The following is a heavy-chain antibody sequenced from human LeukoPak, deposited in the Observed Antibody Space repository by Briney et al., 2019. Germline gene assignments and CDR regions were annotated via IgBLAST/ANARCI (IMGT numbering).Heavy chain of an antibody. CDR3: ASNTYYYDSSGYPLDY. Sequence: GGSLRLSCAASGFTFSSYGMHWVRQAPGKGLEWVAVIWYDGSNKYYADSVKGRFTISRDNSKNTLYLQMNSLRAEDTAVYYCASNTYYYDSSGYPLDYWGQGTLVTVSS. CDR2: IWYDGSNK. D-gene: IGHD3-22*01. J-gene: IGHJ4*02. CDR1: GFTFSSYG. V-gene: IGHV3-33*01.